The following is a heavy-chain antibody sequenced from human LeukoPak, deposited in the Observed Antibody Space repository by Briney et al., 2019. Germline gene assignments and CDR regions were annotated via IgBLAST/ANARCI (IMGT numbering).Heavy chain of an antibody. CDR2: IYYSGST. J-gene: IGHJ4*02. D-gene: IGHD3-22*01. CDR3: ARHSTWLGYYFDY. V-gene: IGHV4-59*08. Sequence: PSETLSLTCTVSGGSISSHYWSWIRQPPGKGLEWIGYIYYSGSTNYNPSLKSRVTISVDTSKNQFSLKLSSVTAADTAVYYCARHSTWLGYYFDYWGQGTLVTVSS. CDR1: GGSISSHY.